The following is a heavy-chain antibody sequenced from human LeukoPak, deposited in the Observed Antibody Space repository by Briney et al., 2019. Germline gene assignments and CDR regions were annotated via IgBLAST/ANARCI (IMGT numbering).Heavy chain of an antibody. CDR2: ISSSSMTV. D-gene: IGHD3-10*01. V-gene: IGHV3-48*02. CDR3: AGGQEVRFGDLFGMDV. CDR1: GFTFSTYS. J-gene: IGHJ6*02. Sequence: PGGSLRLSCAASGFTFSTYSMNWVRQAPGKGLEWVSYISSSSMTVYFADSVKGRFTISRDNAKNSLYLQMNSLRDEDTAVYYCAGGQEVRFGDLFGMDVWGQGTTVTVSS.